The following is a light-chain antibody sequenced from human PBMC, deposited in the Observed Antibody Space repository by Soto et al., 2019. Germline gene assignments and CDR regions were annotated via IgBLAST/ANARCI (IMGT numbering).Light chain of an antibody. CDR2: AAS. Sequence: DIQLTQSPSFLSASVGDRVTITCRASQGISSYLAWYQQKPGKAPKLLIYAASTLQSGVPSRFSGSGSGTECTITISSLQPEDFATYYCQQLNSYLALTFGGGTKVEIK. V-gene: IGKV1-9*01. CDR1: QGISSY. J-gene: IGKJ4*01. CDR3: QQLNSYLALT.